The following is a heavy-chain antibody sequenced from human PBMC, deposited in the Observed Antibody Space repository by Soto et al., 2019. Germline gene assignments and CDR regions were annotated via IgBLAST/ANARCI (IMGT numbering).Heavy chain of an antibody. CDR3: ARGHYGRDY. J-gene: IGHJ4*02. CDR1: EFTFSQHW. CDR2: IKPDGSEK. D-gene: IGHD4-17*01. V-gene: IGHV3-7*01. Sequence: EVHLVESGGGLVLPGGSLRLSCAASEFTFSQHWMSWVRQALGKGLEWVADIKPDGSEKYYVDSVKGRFTISRDNAKNSVYLQMNSLRAEDTAVYYCARGHYGRDYWGQGTLVTVSS.